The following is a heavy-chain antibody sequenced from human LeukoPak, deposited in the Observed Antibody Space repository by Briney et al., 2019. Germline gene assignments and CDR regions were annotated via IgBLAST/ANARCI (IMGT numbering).Heavy chain of an antibody. CDR3: ARRTDAVDDAFDV. CDR2: IIPALDRA. Sequence: ASVKVSCKASGGNFNNYAVNWVRQAPGQGLQWMGRIIPALDRANYAHNFQGRLTITADKSTKTAYMELSSLRSEDTGLYFCARRTDAVDDAFDVWGQGDNAHRLF. V-gene: IGHV1-69*04. D-gene: IGHD3/OR15-3a*01. J-gene: IGHJ3*01. CDR1: GGNFNNYA.